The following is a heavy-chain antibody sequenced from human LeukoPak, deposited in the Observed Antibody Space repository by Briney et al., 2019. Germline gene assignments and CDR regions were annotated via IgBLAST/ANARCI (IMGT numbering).Heavy chain of an antibody. CDR2: IKQDGSEK. D-gene: IGHD4-17*01. CDR3: ARTDYGDYVGAFDI. V-gene: IGHV3-7*01. J-gene: IGHJ3*02. Sequence: GGSLRLSCAASGFTFSSYWMSWVRQAPGKGLEWVANIKQDGSEKYYVASVKGRFTISRDNAKNSLYLQMNSLRAEDTAVYYCARTDYGDYVGAFDIWGQGTMVTVSS. CDR1: GFTFSSYW.